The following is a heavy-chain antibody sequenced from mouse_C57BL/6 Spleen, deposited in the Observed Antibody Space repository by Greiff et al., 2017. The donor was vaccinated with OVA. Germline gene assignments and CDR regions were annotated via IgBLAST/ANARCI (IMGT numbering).Heavy chain of an antibody. CDR3: GRRGDGYYGYFDV. J-gene: IGHJ1*03. V-gene: IGHV1-47*01. CDR2: FHPYNDDT. Sequence: VQLQQSGAELVKPGASVKMSCKASGYTFTTYPIEWMKQNHGKSLEWIGNFHPYNDDTKYNEKFKGKATLTVEKSSSTVYLELSRLTSDGSAVYYCGRRGDGYYGYFDVWGTGTTVTVSS. D-gene: IGHD2-3*01. CDR1: GYTFTTYP.